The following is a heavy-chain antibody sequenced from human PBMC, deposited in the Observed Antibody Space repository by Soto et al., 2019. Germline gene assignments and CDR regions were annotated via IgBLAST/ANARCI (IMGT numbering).Heavy chain of an antibody. CDR3: ARDPPDFNSAFDY. D-gene: IGHD4-4*01. CDR2: IYYSGST. Sequence: PSETLCITCTFSGGSISIGDYYWSWIRQPPGKGLEWIGYIYYSGSTYYNPSLKSRLTISPDTSKNQFSLHLDSVTPEDTAMYYCARDPPDFNSAFDYWGQGTLVTVSS. V-gene: IGHV4-30-4*01. CDR1: GGSISIGDYY. J-gene: IGHJ4*02.